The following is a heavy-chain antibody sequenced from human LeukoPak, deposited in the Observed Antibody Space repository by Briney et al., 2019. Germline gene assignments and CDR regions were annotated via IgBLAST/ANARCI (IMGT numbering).Heavy chain of an antibody. J-gene: IGHJ4*02. CDR2: IYTSGTT. CDR1: GGSISSFY. CDR3: ARSDSSWYDY. Sequence: SETLSLTCSVSGGSISSFYCNWMRQPAGKGLEWIGRIYTSGTTTYNPSLKSRVTMSVGTSKNQFSLKLSSVTAADTAVYYCARSDSSWYDYWGQGTLVTVSP. V-gene: IGHV4-4*07. D-gene: IGHD6-13*01.